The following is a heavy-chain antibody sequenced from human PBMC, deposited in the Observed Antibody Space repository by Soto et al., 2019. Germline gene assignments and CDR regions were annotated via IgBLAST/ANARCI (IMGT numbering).Heavy chain of an antibody. V-gene: IGHV5-51*01. CDR3: ARTSYEYSSSPYSYFDY. D-gene: IGHD6-13*01. CDR1: GYSFTSYC. J-gene: IGHJ4*02. Sequence: GESLKISCKGSGYSFTSYCIGWVRQMPGKGLEWMGIIYPGDSDTRYSPSFQGQVTISADKSISTAYLQWSSLKASDTAMYYCARTSYEYSSSPYSYFDYWGQGTLVTVSS. CDR2: IYPGDSDT.